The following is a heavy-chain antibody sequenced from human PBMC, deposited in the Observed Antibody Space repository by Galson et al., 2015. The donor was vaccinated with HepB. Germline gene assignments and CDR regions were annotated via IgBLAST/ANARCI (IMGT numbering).Heavy chain of an antibody. CDR1: GFTFSSYA. CDR2: ISGSGGST. CDR3: ASLRGDIVVVPADLSFDY. J-gene: IGHJ4*02. D-gene: IGHD2-2*01. V-gene: IGHV3-23*01. Sequence: SLRLSCAASGFTFSSYAMSWVRQAPGKGLEWVSAISGSGGSTYYADSLKGRFTISRDNSRNTLYLQMNSLRAEDTAVYYCASLRGDIVVVPADLSFDYWGRGTLVTVSS.